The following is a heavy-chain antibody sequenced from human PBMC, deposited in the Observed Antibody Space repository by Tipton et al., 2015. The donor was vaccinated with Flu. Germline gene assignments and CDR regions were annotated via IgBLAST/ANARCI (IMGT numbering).Heavy chain of an antibody. V-gene: IGHV4-31*03. CDR3: AREGDYYDSSGPISLFYY. CDR1: GGSISSGGYY. CDR2: IYYSGST. J-gene: IGHJ4*02. Sequence: TLSLTCTVSGGSISSGGYYWSWIRQHPGKGLEWIGYIYYSGSTYYNPSLKSRVTISVDTSKNQFSLKLSSVTAADTAVYYCAREGDYYDSSGPISLFYYWGPGTLVTVSS. D-gene: IGHD3-22*01.